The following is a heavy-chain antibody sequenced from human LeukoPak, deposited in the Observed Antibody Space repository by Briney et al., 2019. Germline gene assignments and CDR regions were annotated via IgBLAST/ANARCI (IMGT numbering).Heavy chain of an antibody. J-gene: IGHJ5*02. CDR1: GYTFTNYG. Sequence: ASVKVSCKASGYTFTNYGISWVRQAPGQGLEWMGWISAYNGNTNYAQKLQGRVTMTTDTSTSIAYMELRSLRSDDTAVYYCARDSSSWYSFDPWGQGTLVTVSS. D-gene: IGHD6-13*01. CDR2: ISAYNGNT. V-gene: IGHV1-18*01. CDR3: ARDSSSWYSFDP.